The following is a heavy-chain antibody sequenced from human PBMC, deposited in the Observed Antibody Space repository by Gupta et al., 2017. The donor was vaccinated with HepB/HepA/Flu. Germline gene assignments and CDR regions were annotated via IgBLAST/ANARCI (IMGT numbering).Heavy chain of an antibody. CDR1: GGTFSSYA. J-gene: IGHJ6*03. CDR2: IIPIFGTA. Sequence: QVQLVQSGAEVKKPGSSVKVSCKASGGTFSSYAISWVRQAPGQGLEWMGGIIPIFGTANYAQKFQGRVTITADESTSTAYMELSSLRSEDTAVYYGARISRHWSSTSCYEYYYYMDVWGKGTTVTGSS. CDR3: ARISRHWSSTSCYEYYYYMDV. V-gene: IGHV1-69*01. D-gene: IGHD2-2*01.